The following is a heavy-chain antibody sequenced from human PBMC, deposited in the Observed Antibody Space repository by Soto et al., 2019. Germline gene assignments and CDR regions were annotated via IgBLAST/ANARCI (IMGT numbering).Heavy chain of an antibody. CDR2: IYYSGST. J-gene: IGHJ4*02. CDR3: ARLTGYFDY. V-gene: IGHV4-39*01. Sequence: SETLSLTCTVSGFSISSSSFYWGWIRQPPGKGLEWIGSIYYSGSTYYNPSLKSRVTISVDTSKNQFSLKLSSVTAADTAVYYCARLTGYFDYWGQGTLVTVSS. CDR1: GFSISSSSFY.